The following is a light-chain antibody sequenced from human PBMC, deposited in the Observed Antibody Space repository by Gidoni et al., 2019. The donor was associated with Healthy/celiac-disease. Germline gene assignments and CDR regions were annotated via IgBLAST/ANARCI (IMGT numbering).Light chain of an antibody. CDR3: QQYGSSPLFT. J-gene: IGKJ3*01. Sequence: EIALTQSPGTLSLSPGERATLSCRASQSVSSSYLAWYQQKPGQAPRLLISGASSRATGIPDRFSGSGSGTDFTLTISRLEPEDFAVYYCQQYGSSPLFTFGPGTKVDIK. CDR1: QSVSSSY. V-gene: IGKV3-20*01. CDR2: GAS.